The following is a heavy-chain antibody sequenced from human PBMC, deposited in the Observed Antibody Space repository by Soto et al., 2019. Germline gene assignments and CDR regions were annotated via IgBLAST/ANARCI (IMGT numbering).Heavy chain of an antibody. D-gene: IGHD2-15*01. V-gene: IGHV1-3*05. CDR1: GYIFTNHA. Sequence: QVQHVQSGAEEKKPGASVKVSSKASGYIFTNHAMHWVRQAPGQGLEWMGWINAGKGDTKYPQRSQGRVIITRDTSASTAYMELSSLRSEDTAVYYCARNIVGGTTDYWGPGTLVTVSS. CDR2: INAGKGDT. J-gene: IGHJ4*02. CDR3: ARNIVGGTTDY.